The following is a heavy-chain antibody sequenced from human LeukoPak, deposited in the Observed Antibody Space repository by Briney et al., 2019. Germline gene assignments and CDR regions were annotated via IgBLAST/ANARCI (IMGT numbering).Heavy chain of an antibody. J-gene: IGHJ6*02. Sequence: GGSLRLSCAASGFTFRSYAMSWVRQAPGKGLEWVSAISGSGGSTYYADSVKGRFTISRDNSKNTLYLQMNSLRAEDTAVYYCAKDPTYYYGSGSLYGMDVWGQGTTVTVSS. D-gene: IGHD3-10*01. V-gene: IGHV3-23*01. CDR2: ISGSGGST. CDR3: AKDPTYYYGSGSLYGMDV. CDR1: GFTFRSYA.